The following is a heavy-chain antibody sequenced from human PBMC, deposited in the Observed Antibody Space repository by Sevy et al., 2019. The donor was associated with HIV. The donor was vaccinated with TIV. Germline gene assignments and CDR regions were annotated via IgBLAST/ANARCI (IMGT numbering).Heavy chain of an antibody. CDR2: ISFDGSDK. D-gene: IGHD3-22*01. V-gene: IGHV3-30*03. Sequence: GGSLRLSCAASGFTFSNYGIHWVRQAPGKGLEWLAFISFDGSDKYYADSVKGRFTIPREGSKNTLYLHLNSLRVEDTARYDCARTRYHYHISGFFGGTFVPDYWGHGTLVTVSS. CDR3: ARTRYHYHISGFFGGTFVPDY. J-gene: IGHJ4*01. CDR1: GFTFSNYG.